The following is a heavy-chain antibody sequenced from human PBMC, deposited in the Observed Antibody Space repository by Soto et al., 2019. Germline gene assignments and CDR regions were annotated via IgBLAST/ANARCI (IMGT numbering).Heavy chain of an antibody. CDR3: FRGGVTSRSFDY. V-gene: IGHV5-51*01. J-gene: IGHJ4*02. Sequence: RGESMKISCKASGYIIKNYWIGWVRQMPGQGLEWMGISFPADSDTRYSPSFQGHVTISVDKSISTAYVQWSSLKASDSAIYYCFRGGVTSRSFDYWGQGTLVTVSS. CDR2: SFPADSDT. CDR1: GYIIKNYW. D-gene: IGHD3-16*01.